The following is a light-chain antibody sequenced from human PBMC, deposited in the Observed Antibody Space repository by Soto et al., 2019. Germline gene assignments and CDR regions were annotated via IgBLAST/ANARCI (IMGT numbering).Light chain of an antibody. Sequence: ELVLTQSPATLSLSPGESATLSCMAGQSVSSYLAWYQQKPGQAPRLLIYDASNRATGIPARSSGSGSGTDFTLTISSLEPEDFAVYYCQQRSNWPPPWTCGQGTKVDIK. CDR1: QSVSSY. CDR2: DAS. V-gene: IGKV3-11*01. CDR3: QQRSNWPPPWT. J-gene: IGKJ1*01.